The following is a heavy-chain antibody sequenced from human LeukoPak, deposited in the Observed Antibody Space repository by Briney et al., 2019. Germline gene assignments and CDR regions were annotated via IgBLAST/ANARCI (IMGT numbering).Heavy chain of an antibody. D-gene: IGHD6-19*01. Sequence: ASVKVSCKASGYTFTGYYMHWVRQAPGQGLEWMGWINPNSGGTNYAQKFQGRVTMTRDTSISTAYMELSRLRSDDTAVYYCARSGSGWSDGSGWFDPWGQGTLVTVSS. V-gene: IGHV1-2*02. J-gene: IGHJ5*02. CDR3: ARSGSGWSDGSGWFDP. CDR2: INPNSGGT. CDR1: GYTFTGYY.